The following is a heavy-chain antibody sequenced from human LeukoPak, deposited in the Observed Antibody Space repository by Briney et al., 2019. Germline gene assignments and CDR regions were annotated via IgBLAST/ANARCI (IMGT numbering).Heavy chain of an antibody. J-gene: IGHJ4*02. D-gene: IGHD4-11*01. Sequence: GGSLRLSCAASGFTFSSYWMSWVRQAPEKGLEWVANIKQDGSEKYYVDSVKGRFTISRDNAKNSLYLQMNSLRAEDTAVYYCARASTTVTTLHFDYWGQGTLVTVSS. CDR1: GFTFSSYW. CDR2: IKQDGSEK. CDR3: ARASTTVTTLHFDY. V-gene: IGHV3-7*04.